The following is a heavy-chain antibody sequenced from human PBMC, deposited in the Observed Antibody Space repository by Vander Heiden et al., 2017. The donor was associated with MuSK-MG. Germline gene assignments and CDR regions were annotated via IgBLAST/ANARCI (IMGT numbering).Heavy chain of an antibody. CDR1: GLTFSRYW. V-gene: IGHV3-7*01. Sequence: EVHLVESGGGLVQPGWSLRLSCVAYGLTFSRYWMAWGRRAPGKGLEWVANIKRDGSEIYYLDSVKGRFTISRDNTKNSLYLEMNSLRAEDTAVYYCAREAGVTNWFDPWGQGTLVTVSS. J-gene: IGHJ5*02. CDR3: AREAGVTNWFDP. CDR2: IKRDGSEI. D-gene: IGHD2-8*01.